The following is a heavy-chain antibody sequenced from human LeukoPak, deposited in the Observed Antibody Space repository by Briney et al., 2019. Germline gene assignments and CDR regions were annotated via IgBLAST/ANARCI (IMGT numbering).Heavy chain of an antibody. Sequence: GGSLRLSCAASGFTFSSYAMSWVRQAPGKGLEWVSSISGSGGSTYYADSVKGRFTISRCNSKNTLYLQMNSLRAEDTAVYYCAKKAVAGGPPYYFDYWGQGTLVTVSS. CDR3: AKKAVAGGPPYYFDY. V-gene: IGHV3-23*01. CDR1: GFTFSSYA. J-gene: IGHJ4*02. D-gene: IGHD6-19*01. CDR2: ISGSGGST.